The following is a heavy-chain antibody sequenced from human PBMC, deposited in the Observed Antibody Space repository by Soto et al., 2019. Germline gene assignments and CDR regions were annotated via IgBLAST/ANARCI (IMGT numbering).Heavy chain of an antibody. CDR3: AKDVSCSGCSCYDYYYYYGMDV. V-gene: IGHV3-30*18. D-gene: IGHD2-15*01. CDR2: ISYDGSNK. CDR1: GFTFSSYG. Sequence: QVQLVESGGGVVQPGRSLRLSCAASGFTFSSYGMHWVRQAPGKGLEWVAAISYDGSNKYYADSVKGRFTISRDNSKNTLYLQMNSLRAEDTALYYSAKDVSCSGCSCYDYYYYYGMDVWGQGTTVTVSS. J-gene: IGHJ6*02.